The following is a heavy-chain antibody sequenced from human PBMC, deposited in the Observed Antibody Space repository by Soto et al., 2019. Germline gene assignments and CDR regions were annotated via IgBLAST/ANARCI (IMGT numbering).Heavy chain of an antibody. J-gene: IGHJ6*03. V-gene: IGHV3-23*01. Sequence: GGSLRLSCAASGFTFSSYAMSWVRQAPGKGLEWVSAISGSGGSTYYADSVKGRFTISRDNSKNTLYLQMNSLRAEDTAVYYCAKDVLGCSGGSCYRVAPLLYYYYMDVWGKGTTVTVSS. CDR3: AKDVLGCSGGSCYRVAPLLYYYYMDV. CDR1: GFTFSSYA. D-gene: IGHD2-15*01. CDR2: ISGSGGST.